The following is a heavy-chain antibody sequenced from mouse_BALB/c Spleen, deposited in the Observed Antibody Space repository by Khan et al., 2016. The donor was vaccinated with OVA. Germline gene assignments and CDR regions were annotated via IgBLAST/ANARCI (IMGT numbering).Heavy chain of an antibody. Sequence: QVQLQQSEPGLVAPSQSLSITCTVSGFSLTSYGVHWVRQPPGQGLEWLGVIWAGGSTNYNPALMSRLSISKDNSKSQVFFKMNSLQTDDTAMYCCAGVYPFYAMETWSRGTSVAVSA. CDR1: GFSLTSYG. J-gene: IGHJ4*01. V-gene: IGHV2-9*02. CDR2: IWAGGST. CDR3: AGVYPFYAMET.